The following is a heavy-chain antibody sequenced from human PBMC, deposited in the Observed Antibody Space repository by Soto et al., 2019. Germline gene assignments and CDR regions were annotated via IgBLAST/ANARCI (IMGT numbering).Heavy chain of an antibody. D-gene: IGHD2-21*02. J-gene: IGHJ4*02. CDR2: INPNSGGT. Sequence: ASVEVSCKASGYTFTNYYIHWVRQAPGEGLEWMGWINPNSGGTKDAQKFQGRVTMTRDTSISTAYMDLSRLRSDDSAVYYCARQLAYCGGDCYTEPIDYWGQGTLVTVSS. CDR3: ARQLAYCGGDCYTEPIDY. CDR1: GYTFTNYY. V-gene: IGHV1-2*02.